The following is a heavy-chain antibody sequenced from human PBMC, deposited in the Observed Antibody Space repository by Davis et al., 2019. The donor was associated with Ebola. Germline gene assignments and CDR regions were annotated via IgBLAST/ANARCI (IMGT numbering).Heavy chain of an antibody. CDR3: ARGEHTSVFYYYYGMDV. CDR2: IYYSGST. D-gene: IGHD1-14*01. J-gene: IGHJ6*04. V-gene: IGHV4-59*01. CDR1: GGSISSYY. Sequence: SETLSLTCTVSGGSISSYYWSWIRQPPGKGLEWIGYIYYSGSTNYNPSRKSRVTISVDTSKNQFSLKLSSVTAADTAVYYCARGEHTSVFYYYYGMDVWGKGTTVTVSS.